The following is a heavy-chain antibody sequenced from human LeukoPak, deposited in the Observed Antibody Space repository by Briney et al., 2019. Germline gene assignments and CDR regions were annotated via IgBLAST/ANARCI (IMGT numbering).Heavy chain of an antibody. D-gene: IGHD2-15*01. CDR2: IWYDGTKK. J-gene: IGHJ5*02. Sequence: GGSLRLSCAASGFTFSSYCMSWVRQAPGKGLEWVAVIWYDGTKKYYADSVKGRFIISRDNSKNTLYLQMNSLRAEDTAVYYCAKDGSGGGWKWFDPWGQGTLVTVSS. V-gene: IGHV3-33*06. CDR1: GFTFSSYC. CDR3: AKDGSGGGWKWFDP.